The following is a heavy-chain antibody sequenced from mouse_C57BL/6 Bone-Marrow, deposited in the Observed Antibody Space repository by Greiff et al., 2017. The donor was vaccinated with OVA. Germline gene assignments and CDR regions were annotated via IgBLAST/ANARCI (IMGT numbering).Heavy chain of an antibody. CDR1: GYTFTSYW. J-gene: IGHJ4*01. CDR2: IYPGNSDT. Sequence: EVQLQQSGTVLARPGASVKMSCKTSGYTFTSYWMHWVKQRPGQGLEWIGAIYPGNSDTSYNQKFKGKAKLTAVTSASTAYMELSSLTNEDSAVYYCTPFYYGSSYLYAMDYWGQGTSVTVSS. V-gene: IGHV1-5*01. CDR3: TPFYYGSSYLYAMDY. D-gene: IGHD1-1*01.